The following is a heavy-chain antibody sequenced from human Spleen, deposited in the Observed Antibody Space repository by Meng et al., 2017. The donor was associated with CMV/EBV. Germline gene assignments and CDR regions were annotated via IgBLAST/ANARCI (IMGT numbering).Heavy chain of an antibody. CDR3: ARVVDSVGWFDP. CDR1: GYTFTAHY. J-gene: IGHJ5*02. Sequence: ASVKVSCKASGYTFTAHYFHWVRQAPGQGLEWMGWIHPHRGDTNYAQQFQGRVTMTRDTSISTAYMELSRLRSDDTAVYYCARVVDSVGWFDPWGQGTLVTVSS. CDR2: IHPHRGDT. V-gene: IGHV1-2*02. D-gene: IGHD2-2*03.